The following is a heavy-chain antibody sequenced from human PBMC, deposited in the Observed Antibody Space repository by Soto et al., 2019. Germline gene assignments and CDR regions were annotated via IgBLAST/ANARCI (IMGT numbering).Heavy chain of an antibody. D-gene: IGHD5-18*01. Sequence: GGSLRLSCAASGFTFSSYSVNWVRQAPGKGLEWVSLISNSGSDIYYADSVKGRFTISRDNAKSSLFLQMNNLRAEDTAVYYCARGVKGYSYGLYYFDNWGQGTLVTVSS. CDR1: GFTFSSYS. CDR3: ARGVKGYSYGLYYFDN. CDR2: ISNSGSDI. J-gene: IGHJ4*02. V-gene: IGHV3-21*01.